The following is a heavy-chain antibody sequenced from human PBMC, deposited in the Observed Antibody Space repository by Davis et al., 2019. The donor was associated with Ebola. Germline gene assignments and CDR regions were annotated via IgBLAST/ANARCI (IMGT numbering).Heavy chain of an antibody. CDR3: ARDTYQDSSGWRNWFDP. Sequence: PSETLSLTCTVSGGSVSSGSYYWSWIRQPPGKGLEWIGYIYYSGSTNYNPSLKSRVTISVDTSKNQFSLKLSSVTAADTAVYYCARDTYQDSSGWRNWFDPWGQGTLVTVSS. CDR2: IYYSGST. V-gene: IGHV4-61*01. D-gene: IGHD6-19*01. CDR1: GGSVSSGSYY. J-gene: IGHJ5*02.